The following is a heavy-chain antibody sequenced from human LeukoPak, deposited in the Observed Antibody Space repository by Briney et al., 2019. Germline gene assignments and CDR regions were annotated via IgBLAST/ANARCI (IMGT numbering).Heavy chain of an antibody. V-gene: IGHV3-11*01. CDR1: AFTFSDYY. Sequence: GRSLRLSCAASAFTFSDYYMSWIRQAPGKGLEWVSYISSSGSTIYYADSVKGRFTISRDNAKNSLYLQMNSLRAEDTAVYYCARDPRGWLDSAFDYWGQGTLVTGSS. CDR3: ARDPRGWLDSAFDY. J-gene: IGHJ4*02. D-gene: IGHD5-24*01. CDR2: ISSSGSTI.